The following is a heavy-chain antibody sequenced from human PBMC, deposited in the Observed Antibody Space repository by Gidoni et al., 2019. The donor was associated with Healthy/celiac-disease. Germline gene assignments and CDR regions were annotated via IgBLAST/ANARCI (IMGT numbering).Heavy chain of an antibody. CDR3: ARLIAAAGHFDY. D-gene: IGHD6-13*01. CDR1: GGSTSSGGYS. CDR2: IYHSGNT. J-gene: IGHJ4*02. Sequence: QLQLQESGSGLVKPSQTLSLTCAVPGGSTSSGGYSWSWIRQPPGKGLEWIGYIYHSGNTYYNPSLKSRVTISVDRSKNQFSLKLSSVTAADTAVYYCARLIAAAGHFDYWGQGTLVTVSS. V-gene: IGHV4-30-2*01.